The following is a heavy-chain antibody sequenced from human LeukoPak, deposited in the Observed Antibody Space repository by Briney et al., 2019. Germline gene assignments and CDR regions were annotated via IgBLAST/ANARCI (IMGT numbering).Heavy chain of an antibody. V-gene: IGHV3-21*01. J-gene: IGHJ5*02. Sequence: PSETLSLTCAVYGGSFSGYYWSWIRQPPGKGLEWVSSISSSSSYIYYADSVKGRFTISRDNAKNTLYLQMNSLRAEDTAVYYCARGYSYGYFSWGQGTLVTVSS. CDR3: ARGYSYGYFS. D-gene: IGHD5-18*01. CDR1: GGSFSGYY. CDR2: ISSSSSYI.